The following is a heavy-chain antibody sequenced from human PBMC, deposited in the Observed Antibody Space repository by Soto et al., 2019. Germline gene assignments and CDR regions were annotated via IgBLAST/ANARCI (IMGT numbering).Heavy chain of an antibody. D-gene: IGHD5-12*01. V-gene: IGHV5-51*01. J-gene: IGHJ6*02. Sequence: GESLKISCKGSGYSFTTYWIGWVRQMPGKGLEWMGIIYPGDSDTSYSPSFQGQVTISADKSISTAYLQWSSLKDSDTAMYYCAPGGHSGYDGAGYYGMHVWGPGTTVTVYS. CDR2: IYPGDSDT. CDR1: GYSFTTYW. CDR3: APGGHSGYDGAGYYGMHV.